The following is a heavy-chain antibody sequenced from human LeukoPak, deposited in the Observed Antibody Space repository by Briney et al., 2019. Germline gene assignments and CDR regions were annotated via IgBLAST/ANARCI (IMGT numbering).Heavy chain of an antibody. Sequence: GGSLRLSCAASGFTFSSYEMNWVRQAPGKGLEWVSYISSSGSTIYYADSVKGRFTISRDSSKNSLSLQMNSLRTEDTGFYYCAKDLGPRGVGATPQYWGQGTVVIVSS. CDR3: AKDLGPRGVGATPQY. CDR1: GFTFSSYE. J-gene: IGHJ4*02. V-gene: IGHV3-48*03. CDR2: ISSSGSTI. D-gene: IGHD1-26*01.